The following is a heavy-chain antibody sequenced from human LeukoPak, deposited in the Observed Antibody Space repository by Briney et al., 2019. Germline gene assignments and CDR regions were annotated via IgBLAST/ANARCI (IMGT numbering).Heavy chain of an antibody. CDR3: ATNRAEL. D-gene: IGHD2-2*01. CDR2: IYNNGST. Sequence: SETLSLTCTVSGGSISSFYWSWIRQPAGKGLEWVGRIYNNGSTNYSPSLKSRVTISLDTSKNQFSLKLSSVTAADTAVYYCATNRAELWGRGTLVTVSS. J-gene: IGHJ2*01. V-gene: IGHV4-4*07. CDR1: GGSISSFY.